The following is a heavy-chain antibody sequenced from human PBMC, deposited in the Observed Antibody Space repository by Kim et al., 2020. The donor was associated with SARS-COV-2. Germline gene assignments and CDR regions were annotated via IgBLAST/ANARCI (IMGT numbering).Heavy chain of an antibody. CDR3: AKSGDESGEILFDY. Sequence: GGSLRLSCAASGFTFDDYTMHWVRQAPGKGLEWVSLISWDGGSTYYADSVKGRFTISRDNSKNSLYLQMNSLRTEDTALYYCAKSGDESGEILFDYWGQGTLVTVSS. CDR1: GFTFDDYT. V-gene: IGHV3-43*01. CDR2: ISWDGGST. J-gene: IGHJ4*02. D-gene: IGHD3-10*01.